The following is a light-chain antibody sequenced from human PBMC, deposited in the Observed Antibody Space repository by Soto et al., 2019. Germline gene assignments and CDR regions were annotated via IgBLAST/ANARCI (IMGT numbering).Light chain of an antibody. CDR2: ENY. V-gene: IGLV1-51*02. CDR3: EAWDDSLRVVV. Sequence: QSVLTQPPSVSAAPGQKITISCSGSSSNIGANYVSWYQHLPGTAPKLLIYENYKRPSGIPDRFSGSRSGTSATLGITGLQAGDEADYYCEAWDDSLRVVVFGGGTKVTVL. CDR1: SSNIGANY. J-gene: IGLJ3*02.